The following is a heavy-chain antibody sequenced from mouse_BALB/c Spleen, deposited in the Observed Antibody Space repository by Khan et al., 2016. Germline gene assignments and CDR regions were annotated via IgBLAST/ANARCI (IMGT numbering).Heavy chain of an antibody. CDR2: IWTGGNT. Sequence: QVQLKESGPGLVQPSQSLSITCTVSGFSLTNYGVHWVRQSPGKGLEWLGVIWTGGNTDYNAAFKSRLSISKDNSKSQVFFKMHSLQADDTAIYYCARNCRIYYGNTWFAYRGQGTLVTVSA. CDR3: ARNCRIYYGNTWFAY. CDR1: GFSLTNYG. J-gene: IGHJ3*01. D-gene: IGHD2-1*01. V-gene: IGHV2-4-1*01.